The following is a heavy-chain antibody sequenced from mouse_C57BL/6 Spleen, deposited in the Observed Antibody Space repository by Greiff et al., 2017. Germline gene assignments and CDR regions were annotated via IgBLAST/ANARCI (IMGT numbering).Heavy chain of an antibody. CDR3: ARGYDYFDY. J-gene: IGHJ2*01. CDR2: INPSTGGT. Sequence: VQLQQSGPELVKPGASVKISCKASGYSFTGYYMNWVKQSPEKSLEWIGEINPSTGGTTYNQKFKDKATLTVDKSSSTAYMQLSSLTSEDSAVYYCARGYDYFDYWGQGTTLTVSS. D-gene: IGHD1-1*02. CDR1: GYSFTGYY. V-gene: IGHV1-42*01.